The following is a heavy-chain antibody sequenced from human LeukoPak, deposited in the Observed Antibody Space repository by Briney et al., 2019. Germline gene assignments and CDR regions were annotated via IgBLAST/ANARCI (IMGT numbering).Heavy chain of an antibody. CDR3: AKNQDGDYNIRFDH. CDR2: IFGRGSST. V-gene: IGHV3-23*05. Sequence: GGSLRLSCAASGITFDNYVMGWVRQAPGKGLEWVSAIFGRGSSTYCAYSVTGRFTISRDNATNTLYLQMNSLRADDTAVYYCAKNQDGDYNIRFDHWGQGNLVTASS. J-gene: IGHJ5*02. D-gene: IGHD4-17*01. CDR1: GITFDNYV.